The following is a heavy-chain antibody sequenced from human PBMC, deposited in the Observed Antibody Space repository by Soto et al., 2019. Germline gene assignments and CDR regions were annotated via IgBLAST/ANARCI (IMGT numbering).Heavy chain of an antibody. CDR1: GYTFTSYG. CDR3: ARESAGAALDP. Sequence: QVQLVQSGAEVKKPGASVKVSCKASGYTFTSYGISWVRQAPGQGLEWMGWISAYNGNTNYAQKLQGRGTMTPDTSTSTAYMELRSLRSGDTAVYYCARESAGAALDPWGQGTLVTVSS. J-gene: IGHJ5*02. CDR2: ISAYNGNT. V-gene: IGHV1-18*01.